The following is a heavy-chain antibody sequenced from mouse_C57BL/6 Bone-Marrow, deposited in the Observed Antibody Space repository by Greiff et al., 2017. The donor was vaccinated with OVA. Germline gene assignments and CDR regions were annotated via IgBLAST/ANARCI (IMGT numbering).Heavy chain of an antibody. Sequence: VKLVESGPGLVQPSQSLSITCTVSGFSLTSYGVHWVRQSPGKGLEWLGVIWRGGSTDYNAAFMSRLSITKDNSKSQVFFKMNSLQADDTAIYYCAKPLPYYYGFAYWGQGTLVTVSA. CDR3: AKPLPYYYGFAY. J-gene: IGHJ3*01. CDR1: GFSLTSYG. CDR2: IWRGGST. V-gene: IGHV2-5*01. D-gene: IGHD1-1*01.